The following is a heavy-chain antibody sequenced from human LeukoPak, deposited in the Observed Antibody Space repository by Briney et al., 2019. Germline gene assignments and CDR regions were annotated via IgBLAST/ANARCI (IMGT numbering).Heavy chain of an antibody. CDR3: ATLRLPAATTKAFDY. D-gene: IGHD2-2*01. J-gene: IGHJ4*02. Sequence: GGSLRLSCAASGFTFSSYGIHWVRQAPGKGLEWVAFIRYDGSNKYYADSVKGRFTISRDNSKNTLYLQMNSLRAEDTAVYYCATLRLPAATTKAFDYWGQGTLVTVSS. CDR1: GFTFSSYG. V-gene: IGHV3-30*02. CDR2: IRYDGSNK.